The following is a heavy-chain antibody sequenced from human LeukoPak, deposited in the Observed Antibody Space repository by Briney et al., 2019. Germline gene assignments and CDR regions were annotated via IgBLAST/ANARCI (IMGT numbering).Heavy chain of an antibody. CDR1: GGSISSYY. V-gene: IGHV4-59*01. D-gene: IGHD6-13*01. J-gene: IGHJ4*02. Sequence: SETLSLTCTVSGGSISSYYWSWIRQPPGKGLERIGYIYYSGSTNYNPSLKSRVTISVDTSKNQFSLKLSSVTAADTAVYYCAREGSSSSWDYWGQGTLVTVSS. CDR2: IYYSGST. CDR3: AREGSSSSWDY.